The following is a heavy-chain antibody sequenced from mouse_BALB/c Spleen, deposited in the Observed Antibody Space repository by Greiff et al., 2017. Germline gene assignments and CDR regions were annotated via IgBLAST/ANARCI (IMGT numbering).Heavy chain of an antibody. CDR2: IYPGDGDT. D-gene: IGHD1-1*01. Sequence: QVQLQQSGPELVKPGASVKISCKASGYAFSSSWMNWVKQRPGQGLEWIGRIYPGDGDTNYNGKLKGKATLTADKSSSTAYMQLSSLTSVDSAVYFCARSRYYGSSSLDYWGQGTTLTVSS. J-gene: IGHJ2*01. CDR1: GYAFSSSW. V-gene: IGHV1-82*01. CDR3: ARSRYYGSSSLDY.